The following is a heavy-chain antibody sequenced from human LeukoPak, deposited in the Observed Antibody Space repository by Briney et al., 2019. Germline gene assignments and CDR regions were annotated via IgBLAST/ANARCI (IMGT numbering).Heavy chain of an antibody. V-gene: IGHV3-30-3*01. CDR1: GFTFSSYA. CDR2: ISYDGSNK. CDR3: ARGYCSGGSCYLIPIDY. J-gene: IGHJ4*02. Sequence: GGSLRLSCAASGFTFSSYAMHWVRQAPGKGLEWVAVISYDGSNKYYADSVKGRFTISRDNSKNTPYLQMNSLRAEDTAVYYCARGYCSGGSCYLIPIDYWGQGTLVTVSS. D-gene: IGHD2-15*01.